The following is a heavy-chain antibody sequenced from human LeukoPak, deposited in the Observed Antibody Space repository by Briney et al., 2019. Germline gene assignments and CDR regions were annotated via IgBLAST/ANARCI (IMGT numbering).Heavy chain of an antibody. J-gene: IGHJ2*01. Sequence: PGGSLRLSCAASGFTFTDYAMSWVRQAPGKGLEWVSIISTSADTTHYADSVKGRFTISRDNAKNTLYLQMNSLRAEDTAVYYCARDLGYSSSSAGWYFDLWGRGTLVTVSS. CDR3: ARDLGYSSSSAGWYFDL. CDR2: ISTSADTT. D-gene: IGHD6-6*01. CDR1: GFTFTDYA. V-gene: IGHV3-23*01.